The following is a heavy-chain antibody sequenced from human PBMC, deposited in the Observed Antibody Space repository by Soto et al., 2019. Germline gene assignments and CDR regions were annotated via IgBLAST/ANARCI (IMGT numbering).Heavy chain of an antibody. CDR1: GYTFXSYY. CDR3: ARDRYYDSSGYRQIDY. CDR2: INPSGGST. V-gene: IGHV1-46*01. Sequence: GASVKVSCKASGYTFXSYYMHGVRQAPGQGLEWMGIINPSGGSTSYAQKFQGRVTMTRDTSTSTVYMELSSLRSEDTAVYYCARDRYYDSSGYRQIDYWGQGTLVTV. D-gene: IGHD3-22*01. J-gene: IGHJ4*02.